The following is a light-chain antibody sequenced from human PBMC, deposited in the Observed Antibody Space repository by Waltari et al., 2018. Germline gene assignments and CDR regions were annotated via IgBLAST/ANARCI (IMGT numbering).Light chain of an antibody. CDR1: NSNLGSTS. V-gene: IGLV1-47*01. CDR3: ASWDDSLSGLV. J-gene: IGLJ2*01. Sequence: SVLTQPPSASGTPGQTVTISCSGTNSNLGSTSVSWYHHLPGAAPKLTISRNDLRPSGVPDRFSGSKSGTSASLAISGLRSEDEGDYSCASWDDSLSGLVFGGGTNVTVL. CDR2: RND.